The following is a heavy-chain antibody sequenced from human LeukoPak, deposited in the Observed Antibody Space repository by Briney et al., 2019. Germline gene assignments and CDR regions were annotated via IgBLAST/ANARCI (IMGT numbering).Heavy chain of an antibody. D-gene: IGHD5-18*01. J-gene: IGHJ6*02. Sequence: SVKVSCKASGGTFSSYAISWVRQAPGQGLEWMGGIIPIFGTANYAQKFQGRVTITADESTSTAYMELSSLRSEDTAVYYCARDETRGYSYGMDDWGQGTTVTVS. V-gene: IGHV1-69*13. CDR2: IIPIFGTA. CDR1: GGTFSSYA. CDR3: ARDETRGYSYGMDD.